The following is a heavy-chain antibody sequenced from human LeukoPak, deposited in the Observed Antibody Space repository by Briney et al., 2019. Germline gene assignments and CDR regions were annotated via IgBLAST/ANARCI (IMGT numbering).Heavy chain of an antibody. CDR1: GGSFSGYY. D-gene: IGHD1-1*01. CDR3: ARDRTGKLDY. Sequence: PSETLSLTCAVFGGSFSGYYWNWIRQPPGKGLEWIGSIYYSGSTYYNPSLKSRVTISVDTSKNQFSLKLSSVTAADTAVYYCARDRTGKLDYWGQGTLVTVSS. V-gene: IGHV4-34*01. CDR2: IYYSGST. J-gene: IGHJ4*02.